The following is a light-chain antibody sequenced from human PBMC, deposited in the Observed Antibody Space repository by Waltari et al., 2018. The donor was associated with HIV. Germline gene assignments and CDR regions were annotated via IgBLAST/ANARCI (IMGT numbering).Light chain of an antibody. CDR3: QQHNSYPLT. CDR1: QGISSY. V-gene: IGKV1-9*01. J-gene: IGKJ3*01. CDR2: FAT. Sequence: DIHLTQSPSFLSASVGDRVIITCRASQGISSYLAWYQQKPGKAPKLLIYFATTLESGVPSRFSGSGSGTEFTLTINSLQPEDFATYYCQQHNSYPLTFGPGTKVDVK.